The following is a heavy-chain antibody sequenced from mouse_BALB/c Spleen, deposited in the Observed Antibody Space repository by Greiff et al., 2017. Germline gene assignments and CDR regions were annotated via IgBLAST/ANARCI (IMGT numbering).Heavy chain of an antibody. CDR2: ISSGGSYT. J-gene: IGHJ3*01. V-gene: IGHV5-6*02. Sequence: EVKLVESGGDLVKPGGSLKLSCAASGFTFSSYGMSWVRQTPDKRLEWVATISSGGSYTYYPDSVKGRFTISRDNAKNTLYLQMSSLKSEDTAMYYCAREGDGYSWGFAYWGQGTLVTVSA. CDR3: AREGDGYSWGFAY. CDR1: GFTFSSYG. D-gene: IGHD2-3*01.